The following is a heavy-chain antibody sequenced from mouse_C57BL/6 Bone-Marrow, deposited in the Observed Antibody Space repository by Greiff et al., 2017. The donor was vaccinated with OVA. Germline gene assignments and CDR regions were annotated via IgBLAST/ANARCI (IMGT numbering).Heavy chain of an antibody. D-gene: IGHD4-1*01. CDR2: INPGSGGT. V-gene: IGHV1-54*01. Sequence: VKLMESGAELVRPGPSVKVFCKASGYAFTNYLIEWVKQRPGQGLEWIGVINPGSGGTNYNEKFKGKATLTADKSSSTAYMQLSSLTSEDSAVYFCARWDGFAYWGQGTLVTVSA. J-gene: IGHJ3*01. CDR1: GYAFTNYL. CDR3: ARWDGFAY.